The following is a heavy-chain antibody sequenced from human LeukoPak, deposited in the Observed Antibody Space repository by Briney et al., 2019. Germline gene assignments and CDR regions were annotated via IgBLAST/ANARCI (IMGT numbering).Heavy chain of an antibody. D-gene: IGHD3-16*01. J-gene: IGHJ6*03. CDR2: IYHSGST. V-gene: IGHV4-4*02. Sequence: NPSETLSLTCAVSGVSISSSNWWHWVRQPPGKGLEWIGEIYHSGSTNYNPSLKSRVTISVDTSKNQFSLKLSSVTAANTAVYYCARETSQKGAHYMDVWGKGTTVTISS. CDR1: GVSISSSNW. CDR3: ARETSQKGAHYMDV.